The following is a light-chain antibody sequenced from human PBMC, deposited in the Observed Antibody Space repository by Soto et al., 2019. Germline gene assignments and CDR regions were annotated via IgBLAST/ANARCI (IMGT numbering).Light chain of an antibody. Sequence: EIVLTQSPDTLSLSPGERATVSCGTSQSVGSDLAWYQQKPGLAPRLLIYDASNMATGIPGRFSGSGSGTDFTLTISSLEPEDSAVYYCQQHSKWPLTFGGGTKVEIK. J-gene: IGKJ4*01. CDR1: QSVGSD. V-gene: IGKV3-11*01. CDR3: QQHSKWPLT. CDR2: DAS.